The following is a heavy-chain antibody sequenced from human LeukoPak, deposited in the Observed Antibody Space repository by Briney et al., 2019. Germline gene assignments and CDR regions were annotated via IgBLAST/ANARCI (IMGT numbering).Heavy chain of an antibody. CDR1: GGSISSGGYY. CDR3: AREGIAAAGSMDV. V-gene: IGHV4-31*03. Sequence: SETLSLTCTVSGGSISSGGYYWSWIRQHPGKGLECIGYIYYSGSTYYNPSLKSRVTISVDTSKNQFSLKLSSVTAADTAVYYCAREGIAAAGSMDVWGQGTTVTVSS. CDR2: IYYSGST. J-gene: IGHJ6*02. D-gene: IGHD6-13*01.